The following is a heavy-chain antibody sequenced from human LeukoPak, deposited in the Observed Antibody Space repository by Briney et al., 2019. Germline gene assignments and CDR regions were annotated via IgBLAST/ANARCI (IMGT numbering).Heavy chain of an antibody. CDR1: GGTISSYY. CDR3: ARDQGYYDSSGFPPTGGFDP. CDR2: IYTSGGT. J-gene: IGHJ5*02. V-gene: IGHV4-4*07. Sequence: PSETLSLTCTVSGGTISSYYWSWIRQPAGKGLKWIGRIYTSGGTNYNPSLKRRVTMSVDTSKNQFSLKLSSVTAADTAVYYCARDQGYYDSSGFPPTGGFDPWGQGTLVTVSS. D-gene: IGHD3-22*01.